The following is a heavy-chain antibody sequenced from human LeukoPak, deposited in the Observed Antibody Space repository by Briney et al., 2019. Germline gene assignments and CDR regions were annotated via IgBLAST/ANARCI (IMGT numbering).Heavy chain of an antibody. V-gene: IGHV4-39*07. CDR2: IYYSGST. J-gene: IGHJ5*02. Sequence: SETLSLTCTVSGGSISSSSYHWGWIRQPPGKGLEWIGNIYYSGSTYKNASLKSRVTISVDMSKNQFSLRLSSVTAADTAIYYCATDACGTDCYSHWFDPWGQGTLVTVSS. D-gene: IGHD2-21*02. CDR1: GGSISSSSYH. CDR3: ATDACGTDCYSHWFDP.